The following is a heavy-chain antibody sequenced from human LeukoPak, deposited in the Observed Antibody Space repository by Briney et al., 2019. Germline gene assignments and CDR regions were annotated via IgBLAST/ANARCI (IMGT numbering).Heavy chain of an antibody. CDR3: ASGGSYGFGAFDI. D-gene: IGHD1-26*01. Sequence: GGSLRLSCAASGFTFSSYAMSWVRQAPGKGLEWVAVISYDGSNKYYADSVKGRFTISRDNSKNTLYLQMNSLRAEDTAVYYCASGGSYGFGAFDIWGQGTMVTVSS. CDR1: GFTFSSYA. CDR2: ISYDGSNK. J-gene: IGHJ3*02. V-gene: IGHV3-30-3*01.